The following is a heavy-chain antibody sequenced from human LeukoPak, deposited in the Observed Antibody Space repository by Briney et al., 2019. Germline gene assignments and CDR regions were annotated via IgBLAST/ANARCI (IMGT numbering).Heavy chain of an antibody. CDR1: GFTFSSYW. CDR2: IKTDGSQI. V-gene: IGHV3-7*01. Sequence: PGGSLRLSCAASGFTFSSYWMSWVRQAPGKGLEWVANIKTDGSQIYYVDSVKGRFTISRDNAKNSLYLQMNNLRAEDTAVYYCARDLNWETYWGQGTLVSVSS. CDR3: ARDLNWETY. D-gene: IGHD7-27*01. J-gene: IGHJ4*02.